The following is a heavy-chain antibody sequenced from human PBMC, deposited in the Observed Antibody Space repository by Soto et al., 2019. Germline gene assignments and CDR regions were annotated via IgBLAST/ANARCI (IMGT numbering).Heavy chain of an antibody. CDR1: GYTFTGYY. CDR3: ARDSEECSSTSCYYYYGMDV. J-gene: IGHJ6*02. V-gene: IGHV1-2*04. D-gene: IGHD2-2*01. CDR2: INPNSGGT. Sequence: GASLKVSCKTSGYTFTGYYMHCVRHTTGLGLEWMGWINPNSGGTNYAQKFQGWVTMTRDTSISTAYMELSRLRSDDTAVYYCARDSEECSSTSCYYYYGMDVWGQGTTVTSP.